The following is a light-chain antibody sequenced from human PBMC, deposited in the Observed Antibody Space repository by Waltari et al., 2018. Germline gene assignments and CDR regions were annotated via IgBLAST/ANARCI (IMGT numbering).Light chain of an antibody. CDR3: AAWDNSLSGWV. Sequence: QSVLTQPPSASGTPGQRVTISCSGISSNIGNHYVFWYQQLPGTAPKLLIYRHDQRPSGVPDRFSGSKSVTSASLAIGGLRSEEEADYHCAAWDNSLSGWVFGEGTKLTVL. CDR1: SSNIGNHY. V-gene: IGLV1-47*01. J-gene: IGLJ3*02. CDR2: RHD.